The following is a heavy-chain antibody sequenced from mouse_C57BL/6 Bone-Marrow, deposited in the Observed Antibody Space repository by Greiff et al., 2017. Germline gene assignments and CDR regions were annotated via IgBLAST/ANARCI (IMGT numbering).Heavy chain of an antibody. V-gene: IGHV5-15*04. CDR2: ISNLAYSI. J-gene: IGHJ1*03. Sequence: EVMLVESGGGLVQPGGSLKLSCAASGFTFSDYGMAWVRQAPRKGPEWVAFISNLAYSIYYADTVTGRFPISRENAKNTLYLEMSSLWSEDTAMYYCARLDWYFDVWGTGTTVTVSS. CDR3: ARLDWYFDV. CDR1: GFTFSDYG.